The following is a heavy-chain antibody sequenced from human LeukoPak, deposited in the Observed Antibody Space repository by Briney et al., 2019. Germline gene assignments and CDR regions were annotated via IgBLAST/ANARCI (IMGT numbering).Heavy chain of an antibody. J-gene: IGHJ6*03. D-gene: IGHD3-3*01. Sequence: ASVKVSCKASGYTFTSYGISWVRQAPGQGLEWMGWISAYNGNTNYAQKLQGRVTMTTDTSTSTAYMELRSLRSDDTAVYYCASGVGVVIMGYSYYYYYMDVWGKGTTVTVSS. CDR1: GYTFTSYG. CDR3: ASGVGVVIMGYSYYYYYMDV. V-gene: IGHV1-18*01. CDR2: ISAYNGNT.